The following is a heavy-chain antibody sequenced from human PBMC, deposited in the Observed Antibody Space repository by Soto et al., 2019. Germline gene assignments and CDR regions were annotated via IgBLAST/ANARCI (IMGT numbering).Heavy chain of an antibody. CDR3: AKDRSAILLPGPGWFDP. CDR2: ISGSSGST. Sequence: PGGSLRLSCAASGFTFSSYAMSWVRQAPGKGLEWVSAISGSSGSTYYADSVKSRFTISRDNSKNTLYLQMNSLRAEDTAVYYCAKDRSAILLPGPGWFDPWGQGTLVTVSS. V-gene: IGHV3-23*01. J-gene: IGHJ5*02. CDR1: GFTFSSYA. D-gene: IGHD2-15*01.